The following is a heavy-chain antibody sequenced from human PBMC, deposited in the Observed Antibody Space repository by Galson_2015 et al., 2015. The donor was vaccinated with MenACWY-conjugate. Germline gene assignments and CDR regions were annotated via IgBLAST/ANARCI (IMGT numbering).Heavy chain of an antibody. CDR3: ARARSNGGNFDY. D-gene: IGHD4-23*01. V-gene: IGHV4-59*11. CDR1: GGSISSHY. J-gene: IGHJ4*02. Sequence: SETLSLTCTVSGGSISSHYWSWIRQPPGKGLEWIGYIYYSGSTNYNPSLKSRVAISLDTSKKQFSLKLSSVTAADTAVYYCARARSNGGNFDYWGQGTLVTVSS. CDR2: IYYSGST.